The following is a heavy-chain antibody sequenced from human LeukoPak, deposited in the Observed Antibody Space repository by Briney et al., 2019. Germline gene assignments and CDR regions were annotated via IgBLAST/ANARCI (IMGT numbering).Heavy chain of an antibody. J-gene: IGHJ4*02. D-gene: IGHD5-18*01. CDR3: AGEYSYGPAFDY. Sequence: GASVKVSCKASGGTFSSYAISWVRQAPGQGLEWMGGIIPIFGTANYAQKFQGRVTITADESTSTAYMALSSLRSEDTAVYYCAGEYSYGPAFDYWGQGTLVTVSS. CDR2: IIPIFGTA. V-gene: IGHV1-69*13. CDR1: GGTFSSYA.